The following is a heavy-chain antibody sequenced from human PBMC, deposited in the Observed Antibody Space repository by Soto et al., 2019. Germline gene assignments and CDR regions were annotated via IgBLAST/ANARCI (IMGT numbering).Heavy chain of an antibody. J-gene: IGHJ6*02. Sequence: GPSVKVSCKASGGTFSSYAISWVRQAPGQGLEWMGGIIPIFGTANYAQKFQGRVTITADESTSTAYMELSSLRSEDTAVYYCARARYRVRIAVAGTPYYYYYGMDVWGQGTTVTVSS. CDR2: IIPIFGTA. CDR3: ARARYRVRIAVAGTPYYYYYGMDV. V-gene: IGHV1-69*13. D-gene: IGHD6-19*01. CDR1: GGTFSSYA.